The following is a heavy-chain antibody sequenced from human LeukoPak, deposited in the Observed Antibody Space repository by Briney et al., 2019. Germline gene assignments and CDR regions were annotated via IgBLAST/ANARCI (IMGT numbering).Heavy chain of an antibody. CDR3: AGQFPNYYDSSGFCPY. V-gene: IGHV1-24*01. CDR2: FDPEDGET. Sequence: ASVKVSCKVSGYTLTELSMHWVRQAPGKGLEWMGGFDPEDGETIYAQKFQGRVTITADKSTSTAYMELSSLRAEDTAVYFCAGQFPNYYDSSGFCPYWGQGTLVTVSS. J-gene: IGHJ4*02. CDR1: GYTLTELS. D-gene: IGHD3-22*01.